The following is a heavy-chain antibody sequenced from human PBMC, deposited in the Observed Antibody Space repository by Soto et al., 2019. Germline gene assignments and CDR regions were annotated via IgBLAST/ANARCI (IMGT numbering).Heavy chain of an antibody. Sequence: SVKVSCKAPGGTFSSYTISWVRQAPGQGLEWMGRIIPILGIANYAQKFQGRVTITADKSTSTAYMELSSLRSEDTAVYYCARFQTGEQQMVAGAFDICGQVKMVTVSS. J-gene: IGHJ3*02. CDR1: GGTFSSYT. CDR2: IIPILGIA. CDR3: ARFQTGEQQMVAGAFDI. V-gene: IGHV1-69*02. D-gene: IGHD6-13*01.